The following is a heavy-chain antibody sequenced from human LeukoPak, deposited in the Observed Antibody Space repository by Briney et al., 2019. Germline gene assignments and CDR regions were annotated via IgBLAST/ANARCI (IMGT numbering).Heavy chain of an antibody. CDR1: GYTFTGYY. J-gene: IGHJ4*02. V-gene: IGHV1-2*02. D-gene: IGHD2-2*01. CDR3: ARVLSKYCSSTSCYLSY. CDR2: INPNSGGT. Sequence: ASVTVSCKASGYTFTGYYMHWVRQAPGQGLEWMGWINPNSGGTNYAQKFQGRVTMTRDTSISTAYMELSRLRSDDTAVYYCARVLSKYCSSTSCYLSYWGQGTLVTVSS.